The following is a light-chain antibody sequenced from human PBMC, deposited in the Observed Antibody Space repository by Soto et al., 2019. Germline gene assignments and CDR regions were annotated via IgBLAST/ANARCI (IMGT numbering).Light chain of an antibody. V-gene: IGLV2-14*01. CDR2: EVS. Sequence: QSALTQPASVSGSLGQSITISCTGTSSDVGGYNYVSWYQQHPVKAPKLMIYEVSNRPSGVSNRFSGSKSGNTASLTISGLQAEDEADYYCTSYTSSSPVVFGGGTKLTV. CDR1: SSDVGGYNY. CDR3: TSYTSSSPVV. J-gene: IGLJ2*01.